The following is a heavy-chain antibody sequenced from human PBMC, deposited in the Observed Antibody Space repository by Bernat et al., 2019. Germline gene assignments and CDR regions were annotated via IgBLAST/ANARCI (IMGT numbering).Heavy chain of an antibody. Sequence: EVQLVESGGGLVQPGGSLRLSCAASGFTVSSNYMTWVRQAPGKGLEWVSVIYSGGTTYYADSVKGRFTISRDKSKNTLYLQMNSLPAEDTAVYYCAREDPINYWGQGTLVTVSS. CDR1: GFTVSSNY. J-gene: IGHJ4*02. CDR3: AREDPINY. V-gene: IGHV3-66*01. CDR2: IYSGGTT.